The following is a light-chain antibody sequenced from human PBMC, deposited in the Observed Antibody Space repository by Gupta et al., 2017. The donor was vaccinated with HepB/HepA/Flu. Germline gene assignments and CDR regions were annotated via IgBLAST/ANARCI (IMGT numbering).Light chain of an antibody. CDR1: QDISNY. Sequence: DIQMTQSPPSLSASVGDRVTITCQASQDISNYLNWYQQKPGKAPKLLIYDASNLQIGVPSRFSGSGSGTDFTFTISSLQPEDLATYYCQQYENGRPITFGQGTRLEIK. V-gene: IGKV1-33*01. CDR3: QQYENGRPIT. CDR2: DAS. J-gene: IGKJ5*01.